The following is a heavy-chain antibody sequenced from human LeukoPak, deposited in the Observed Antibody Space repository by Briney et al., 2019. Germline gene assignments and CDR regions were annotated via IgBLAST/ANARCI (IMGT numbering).Heavy chain of an antibody. CDR1: GGTFSSYA. CDR2: INPSGGST. Sequence: ASVKVSCKASGGTFSSYAISWVRQAPGQGLEWMGIINPSGGSTSYAQKFQGRVTMTRDTSTSTVYMELSSLRSEDTAVYYCARDRYDILTGSNYYYGMDVWGQGTTVTVSS. J-gene: IGHJ6*02. CDR3: ARDRYDILTGSNYYYGMDV. D-gene: IGHD3-9*01. V-gene: IGHV1-46*01.